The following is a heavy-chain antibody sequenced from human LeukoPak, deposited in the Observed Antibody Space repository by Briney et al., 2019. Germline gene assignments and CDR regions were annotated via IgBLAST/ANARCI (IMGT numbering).Heavy chain of an antibody. V-gene: IGHV1-69*05. CDR2: LISIFGTA. CDR3: ARGAAGTTFDY. J-gene: IGHJ4*02. CDR1: GGTFSSSA. Sequence: GASVKLSSKASGGTFSSSAISWVRQAPRQGLGWMGGLISIFGTANNERKFQSRVTITTDESTNTAYMEMSSLRSEDTAVYYCARGAAGTTFDYWGQGTLVTVSS. D-gene: IGHD1/OR15-1a*01.